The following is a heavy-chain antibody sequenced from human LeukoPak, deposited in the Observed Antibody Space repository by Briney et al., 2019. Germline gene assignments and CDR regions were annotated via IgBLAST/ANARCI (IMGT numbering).Heavy chain of an antibody. CDR2: IGATGGHT. CDR1: GFTFRNHD. J-gene: IGHJ4*02. D-gene: IGHD2-15*01. V-gene: IGHV3-23*01. Sequence: PGGSLRLSCAVSGFTFRNHDMTWVRQTPGKGLEWVSSIGATGGHTYYADSVQGRFTISRDNSKNTLSLQLNSLRAEDTAVYYCAKADYPTVSCIDDWGQGTLVTVPS. CDR3: AKADYPTVSCIDD.